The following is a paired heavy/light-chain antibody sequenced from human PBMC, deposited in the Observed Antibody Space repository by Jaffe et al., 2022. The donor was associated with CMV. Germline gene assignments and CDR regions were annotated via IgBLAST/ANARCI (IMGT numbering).Heavy chain of an antibody. CDR3: AKDWEDIGFMVSAIRPIYGMDV. CDR1: GFTFSSYT. V-gene: IGHV3-23*01. CDR2: ISGSGGRT. J-gene: IGHJ6*02. D-gene: IGHD2-8*01. Sequence: EVRLLESGGGLVQPGGSLRLSCAASGFTFSSYTMTWVRQAPGKGLEWVSGISGSGGRTYYADSVKGRSTISRDNSKNTLFLQMNSLRAEDTAVYYCAKDWEDIGFMVSAIRPIYGMDVWGQGTTVTVSS.
Light chain of an antibody. J-gene: IGKJ2*01. CDR3: QQYVSSPYT. Sequence: EVVLTQSPGTLSLSPGERATLSCRASQSVSSMYLAWYQQKPGQAPRLLIYGASNRAAGIPDRFIGTGSGTDFSLIISRLEPEDFAVYYCQQYVSSPYTFGQGTKLDIK. CDR2: GAS. CDR1: QSVSSMY. V-gene: IGKV3-20*01.